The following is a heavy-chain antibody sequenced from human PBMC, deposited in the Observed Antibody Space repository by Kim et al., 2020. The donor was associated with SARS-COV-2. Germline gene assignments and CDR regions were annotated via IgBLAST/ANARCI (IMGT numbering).Heavy chain of an antibody. Sequence: GGSLRLSCAASGFTFDDYTMHWVRQAPGKGLEWVSLISWDGGSTYYADSVKGRFTISRDNSKNSLYLQMNSLRTEDTALYYCATASIAARRGHYFDYWGQGTLVTVSS. CDR2: ISWDGGST. CDR1: GFTFDDYT. V-gene: IGHV3-43*01. J-gene: IGHJ4*02. D-gene: IGHD6-6*01. CDR3: ATASIAARRGHYFDY.